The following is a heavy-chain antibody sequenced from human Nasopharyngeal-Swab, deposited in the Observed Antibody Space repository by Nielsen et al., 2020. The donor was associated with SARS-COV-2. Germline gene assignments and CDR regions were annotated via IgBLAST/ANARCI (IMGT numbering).Heavy chain of an antibody. CDR2: IKQDGSEK. V-gene: IGHV3-7*01. Sequence: GESLKISCAASGFTFSSYSMSWVRQAPGKGLEWVANIKQDGSEKYYVDSVKGRFTISRDNAKNSLYLQMNSLRAEDTAVYYCARVVGQLVDYWGQGTLVTVSS. CDR1: GFTFSSYS. CDR3: ARVVGQLVDY. D-gene: IGHD6-13*01. J-gene: IGHJ4*02.